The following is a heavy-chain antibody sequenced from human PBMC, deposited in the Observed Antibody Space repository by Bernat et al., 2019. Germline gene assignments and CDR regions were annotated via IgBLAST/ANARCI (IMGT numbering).Heavy chain of an antibody. D-gene: IGHD6-19*01. Sequence: LVQSGAEVKKPGASVKVSCKASGYTFTSYYMHWVRQAPGQGLEWMGIINPSGGSTSYAQKFQGRVTMTRDTSTSTVYMELSSLRSEDTAVYYCAREEEEGSGWFHDAFDIWGQGTMVTVSS. CDR1: GYTFTSYY. J-gene: IGHJ3*02. CDR2: INPSGGST. V-gene: IGHV1-46*03. CDR3: AREEEEGSGWFHDAFDI.